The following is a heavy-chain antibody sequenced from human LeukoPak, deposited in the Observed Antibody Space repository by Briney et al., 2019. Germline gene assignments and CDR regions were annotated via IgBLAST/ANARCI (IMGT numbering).Heavy chain of an antibody. Sequence: SETLSLTCTVYGGSFSGYYWSWIRQPPGKGLEWIGEINHSGSTNYNPSLKSRVTISVDTSKNQFSLKLSSATAADTAVYYCARAGLDYVWGSYRYPHFDYWGQGTLVTVSS. CDR2: INHSGST. CDR3: ARAGLDYVWGSYRYPHFDY. CDR1: GGSFSGYY. J-gene: IGHJ4*02. D-gene: IGHD3-16*02. V-gene: IGHV4-34*01.